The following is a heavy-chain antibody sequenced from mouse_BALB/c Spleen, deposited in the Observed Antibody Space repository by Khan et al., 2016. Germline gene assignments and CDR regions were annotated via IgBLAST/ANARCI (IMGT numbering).Heavy chain of an antibody. J-gene: IGHJ1*01. Sequence: QVQLKESGPGLVQPSQSLSITCTVSGFSLTNYGIHWLRQSPGKGLEWLGVIWSGGSTDYNAAFISRLSISKDNSKSQFFFKMNSLQANDTAIYYCARKEDLLWGFDVWGAGTTVTVSS. CDR2: IWSGGST. CDR3: ARKEDLLWGFDV. D-gene: IGHD1-1*02. CDR1: GFSLTNYG. V-gene: IGHV2-2*02.